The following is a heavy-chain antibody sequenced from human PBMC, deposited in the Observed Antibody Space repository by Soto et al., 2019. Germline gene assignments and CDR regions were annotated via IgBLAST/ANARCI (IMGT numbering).Heavy chain of an antibody. CDR2: VFPGDSDT. CDR3: ARRHLHCSGDPCYGTHDLDF. J-gene: IGHJ4*02. CDR1: GYNFTNYW. D-gene: IGHD2-15*01. Sequence: GDSLKISCKVTGYNFTNYWVAWVRQMPGKGLEWMGIVFPGDSDTRYNPSFQGQVTFSADQSTGTAFLHWTSLKAPDTATYYCARRHLHCSGDPCYGTHDLDFWGQGTKVTVSS. V-gene: IGHV5-51*01.